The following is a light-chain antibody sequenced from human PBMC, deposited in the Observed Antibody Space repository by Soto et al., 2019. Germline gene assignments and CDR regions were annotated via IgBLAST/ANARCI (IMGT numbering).Light chain of an antibody. Sequence: DIVMTQSPDSLAVSLGERATINCKSSQSVIYSSNNKNYLAWYQQKPGQPPKLLIYWASTRESGVPDRFSGSGSGTDFTLTISSLQAEDVAVYYCQQYYRTPWTFGQGTKVEIK. CDR2: WAS. J-gene: IGKJ1*01. CDR3: QQYYRTPWT. CDR1: QSVIYSSNNKNY. V-gene: IGKV4-1*01.